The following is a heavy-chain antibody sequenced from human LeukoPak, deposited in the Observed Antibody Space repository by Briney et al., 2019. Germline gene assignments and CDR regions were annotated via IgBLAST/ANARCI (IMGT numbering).Heavy chain of an antibody. D-gene: IGHD6-19*01. Sequence: PGGSLRLSCAASGFTFSSYEMNWVRQAPGKGLEWVSYISSSGSTIYYADSVKGRFTISRDNAKNSLYLQMNSLRAEDTAVYYCARLYSSGWYDFDYWGRGTLVTVSS. J-gene: IGHJ4*02. CDR1: GFTFSSYE. CDR2: ISSSGSTI. CDR3: ARLYSSGWYDFDY. V-gene: IGHV3-48*03.